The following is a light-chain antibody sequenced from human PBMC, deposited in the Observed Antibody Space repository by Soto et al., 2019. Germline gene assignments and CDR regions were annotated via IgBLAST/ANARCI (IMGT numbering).Light chain of an antibody. J-gene: IGKJ3*01. Sequence: EIVLTQSPGTLSLSPGERATLSCRASQSVSSSYLAWYQQKPGQAPRLLIYGASSRATGIPDMFSGSGSGTDFTLTISILEPEDFAVYYCPQYGSSLLFTFGPGNKVDIK. CDR3: PQYGSSLLFT. V-gene: IGKV3-20*01. CDR1: QSVSSSY. CDR2: GAS.